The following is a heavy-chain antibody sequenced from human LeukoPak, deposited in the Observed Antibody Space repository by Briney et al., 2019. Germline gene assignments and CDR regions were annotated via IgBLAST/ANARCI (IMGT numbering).Heavy chain of an antibody. CDR3: VKDHCSSTSCYPWDWFDP. CDR2: IKSDGSST. CDR1: GFTFSTYW. J-gene: IGHJ5*02. Sequence: QPGGSLRLSCAASGFTFSTYWMHWVRQAPGKGLVWVSRIKSDGSSTTYADSVKGRFTISRDNAENTLYLQMNSLRAEDTAVYFCVKDHCSSTSCYPWDWFDPWGQGTLVTVSS. V-gene: IGHV3-74*01. D-gene: IGHD2-2*01.